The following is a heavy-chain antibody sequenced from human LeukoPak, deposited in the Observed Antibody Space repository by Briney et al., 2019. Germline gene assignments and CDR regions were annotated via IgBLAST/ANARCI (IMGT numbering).Heavy chain of an antibody. CDR1: GFTFSTYW. D-gene: IGHD4-17*01. J-gene: IGHJ2*01. CDR3: ARFTLRAGDFDL. CDR2: INSDGSNT. V-gene: IGHV3-74*01. Sequence: GGSRRLSCAASGFTFSTYWMHWVRQAPGKGLGWVSRINSDGSNTNYADSVKGRFTISRDNAKNTLYLQMNSLRAEDTAVYYCARFTLRAGDFDLWGRGTLVTVSS.